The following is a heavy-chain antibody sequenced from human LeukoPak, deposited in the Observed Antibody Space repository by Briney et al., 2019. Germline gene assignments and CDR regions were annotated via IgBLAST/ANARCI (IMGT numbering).Heavy chain of an antibody. CDR2: ISAYNGNT. Sequence: ASVKVSCKASGCTFTSYGISWVRQAPGQGLEWMGWISAYNGNTNYAQKLQGRVTMTTDTSTSTAYMELRSLRSDDTAAYYCARADGSGDYDQYLHHLYQCILVT. J-gene: IGHJ1*01. D-gene: IGHD4-17*01. V-gene: IGHV1-18*01. CDR3: ARADGSGDYDQYLHH. CDR1: GCTFTSYG.